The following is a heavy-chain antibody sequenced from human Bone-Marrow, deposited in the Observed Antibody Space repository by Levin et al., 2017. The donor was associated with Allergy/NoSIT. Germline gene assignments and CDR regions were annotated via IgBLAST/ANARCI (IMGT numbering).Heavy chain of an antibody. J-gene: IGHJ4*02. CDR2: ISSSGSTI. CDR1: GFTFSDYY. V-gene: IGHV3-11*01. Sequence: GGSLRLSCAASGFTFSDYYMSWIRQAPGKGLEWVSYISSSGSTIYYADSVKGRFTISRDNAKNSLYLQMNSLRAEDTAVYYCASSIAARRLDYFDYWGQGTLVTVSS. D-gene: IGHD6-6*01. CDR3: ASSIAARRLDYFDY.